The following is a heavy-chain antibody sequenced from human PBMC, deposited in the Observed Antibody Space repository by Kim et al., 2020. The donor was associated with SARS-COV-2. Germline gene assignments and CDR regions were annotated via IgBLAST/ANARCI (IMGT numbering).Heavy chain of an antibody. Sequence: FQGRVTMTRDTSTSTVYMELSSLRSEDTAVYYCARGIRSVAATQDNWFDPWGQGTLVTVSS. V-gene: IGHV1-46*01. D-gene: IGHD2-15*01. CDR3: ARGIRSVAATQDNWFDP. J-gene: IGHJ5*02.